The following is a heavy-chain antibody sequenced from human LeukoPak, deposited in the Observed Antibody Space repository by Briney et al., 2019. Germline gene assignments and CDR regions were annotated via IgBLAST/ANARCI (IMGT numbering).Heavy chain of an antibody. D-gene: IGHD2-2*01. CDR1: GFDFSSYA. CDR3: ARIPEY. Sequence: GGSLRLSCAATGFDFSSYAMHWVRLTPGKGLEFVSAISKSGDDTSYGNDVKGRFTISRDNIKNTVDLEMGSLRVDDTGIYYCARIPEYWGQGTVVTVSS. V-gene: IGHV3-64*01. J-gene: IGHJ1*01. CDR2: ISKSGDDT.